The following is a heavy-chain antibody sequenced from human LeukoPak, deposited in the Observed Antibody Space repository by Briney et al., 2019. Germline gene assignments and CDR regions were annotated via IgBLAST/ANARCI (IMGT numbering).Heavy chain of an antibody. V-gene: IGHV1-8*01. J-gene: IGHJ3*02. CDR1: GYTFTSYD. CDR2: MNPNSGNT. Sequence: ASVKVSCKASGYTFTSYDINWVRQATGQGLVWMGWMNPNSGNTGYAQKFQGRVTMTRNTSISTAYMELSSLRSEDTAVYYCARESWNGGNSDLGIWGQGTMVTVSS. CDR3: ARESWNGGNSDLGI. D-gene: IGHD4-23*01.